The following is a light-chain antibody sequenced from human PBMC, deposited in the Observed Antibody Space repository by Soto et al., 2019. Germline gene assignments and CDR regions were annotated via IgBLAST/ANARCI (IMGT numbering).Light chain of an antibody. J-gene: IGKJ4*01. Sequence: DIQMTQSPSTLSASVGDRVTITCRASQSISTWLAWYQQKPGEAPKLLIYKASGLESGVPSRFSGSGSGTDFTLTISSLQPDDFATYYCQQYNSYSPLTFGGGTKVDIK. CDR1: QSISTW. CDR3: QQYNSYSPLT. CDR2: KAS. V-gene: IGKV1-5*03.